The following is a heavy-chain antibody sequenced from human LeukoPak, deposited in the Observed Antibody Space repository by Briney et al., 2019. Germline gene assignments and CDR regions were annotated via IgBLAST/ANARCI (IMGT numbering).Heavy chain of an antibody. Sequence: GGSLRLSCAASGFTFSSYSMNWVRQAPGKGLEWVSSISSSSSYIHSADSVRGRFTISRDNAKNSLFLQMNSLGAEDTAVYYCARDEWGDAFDTWGQGTMVTVFS. J-gene: IGHJ3*02. CDR1: GFTFSSYS. CDR2: ISSSSSYI. V-gene: IGHV3-21*01. D-gene: IGHD1-26*01. CDR3: ARDEWGDAFDT.